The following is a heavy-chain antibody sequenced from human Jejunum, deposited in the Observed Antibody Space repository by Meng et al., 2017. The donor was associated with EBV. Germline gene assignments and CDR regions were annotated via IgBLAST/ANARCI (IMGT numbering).Heavy chain of an antibody. CDR2: ICFSDYT. Sequence: RRLQWRGPGLVRPSAALAPTVTVPGGSIRSSIYGWGWTRQPPGKGLEWIGSICFSDYTYHNPSLKSRVTISADTSKNQFSLSLTSVTAADTAVYYCAMGPDYAKSGYWGQGTLVTVSS. J-gene: IGHJ4*02. CDR3: AMGPDYAKSGY. V-gene: IGHV4-39*01. CDR1: GGSIRSSIYG. D-gene: IGHD4-17*01.